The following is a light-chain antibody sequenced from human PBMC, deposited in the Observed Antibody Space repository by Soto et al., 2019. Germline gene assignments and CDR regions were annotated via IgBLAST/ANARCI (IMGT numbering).Light chain of an antibody. V-gene: IGKV3-15*01. CDR2: GAS. J-gene: IGKJ4*01. Sequence: EIVMTQSPATLSVSPGERATLSCRASQSVSSNLAWYQQKPGQPPRLLIYGASTRATGIPARFSGSGSGTEFTLTINDLQSEDFAVYYCQQYERWPPLTFGGGTKVEIK. CDR1: QSVSSN. CDR3: QQYERWPPLT.